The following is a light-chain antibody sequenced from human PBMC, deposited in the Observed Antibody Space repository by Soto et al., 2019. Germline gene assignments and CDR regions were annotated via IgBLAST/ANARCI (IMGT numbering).Light chain of an antibody. J-gene: IGLJ2*01. CDR3: MLYMGGGLVV. V-gene: IGLV8-61*01. CDR2: STN. Sequence: QTVVTQEPSFSVSPGGTVTLTCGLTSGSVSTTYYPSWYQQTPGQAPRTLIYSTNIRSSGVPDRFSGSILGNNAALTITGAQADDESDYHCMLYMGGGLVVFGGGTKLNVL. CDR1: SGSVSTTYY.